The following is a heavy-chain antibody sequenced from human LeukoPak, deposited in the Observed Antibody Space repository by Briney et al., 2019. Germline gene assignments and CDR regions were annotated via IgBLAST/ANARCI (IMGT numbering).Heavy chain of an antibody. CDR3: AREGTWDIPHQS. CDR1: GGTFSNYA. J-gene: IGHJ4*02. Sequence: ASVKVSCKASGGTFSNYAISWVRPAPGQGREWMGRVVPMLGIANYAQKFQGRVTIAADKSTSTAYMELRRLRSDDTAVYYCAREGTWDIPHQSWGQGTLVTVSS. D-gene: IGHD5-12*01. V-gene: IGHV1-69*04. CDR2: VVPMLGIA.